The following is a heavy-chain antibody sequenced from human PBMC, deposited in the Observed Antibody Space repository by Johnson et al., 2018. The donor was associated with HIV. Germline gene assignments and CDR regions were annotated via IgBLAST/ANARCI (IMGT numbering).Heavy chain of an antibody. CDR2: ISGSGSSI. D-gene: IGHD3-10*01. CDR1: GFTFRSYA. Sequence: VQLMESGGGLVQPGGSLRLSCVASGFTFRSYAMSWVRQAPGKGLDWVSGISGSGSSINYADSVKGRFTISRDNSKNTLYLEMNSLRAEDTAVYYCAKERSYSDAFDFWGQGTMVTVSS. J-gene: IGHJ3*01. CDR3: AKERSYSDAFDF. V-gene: IGHV3-23*01.